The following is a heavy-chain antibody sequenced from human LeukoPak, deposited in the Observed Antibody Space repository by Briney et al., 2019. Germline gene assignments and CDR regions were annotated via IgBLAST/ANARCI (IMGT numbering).Heavy chain of an antibody. Sequence: SETLSLTCTVSGGSISSGGYYWSWIRQHPGKGLEWIGYIYYSGSTYYNPSLKSRVTISLDTSKNQFSLNLSSVTAADTAVYYCARAGSYMGSGSRWGQGTLVTVSS. CDR3: ARAGSYMGSGSR. CDR2: IYYSGST. J-gene: IGHJ4*02. CDR1: GGSISSGGYY. V-gene: IGHV4-31*03. D-gene: IGHD3-10*01.